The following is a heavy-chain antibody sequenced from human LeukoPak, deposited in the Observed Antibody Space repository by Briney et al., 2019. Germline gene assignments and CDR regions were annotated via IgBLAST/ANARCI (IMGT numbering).Heavy chain of an antibody. CDR3: ARGTYGDYDY. V-gene: IGHV3-48*04. D-gene: IGHD4-17*01. Sequence: PGGSLRLSCAASGFTFSSYSMNWVRQAPGKGLEWVSYISSSGGTIYYTDSVKGQFTISRDNAKNSLYVQMNSLRAEDTAVYYCARGTYGDYDYWGQGTLVTVSS. CDR2: ISSSGGTI. J-gene: IGHJ4*02. CDR1: GFTFSSYS.